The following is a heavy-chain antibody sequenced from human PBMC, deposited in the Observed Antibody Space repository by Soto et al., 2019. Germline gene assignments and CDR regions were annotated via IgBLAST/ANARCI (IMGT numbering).Heavy chain of an antibody. CDR1: GFTFSNYH. D-gene: IGHD1-26*01. Sequence: EVQLVESGGGLVQPGGSLRLSCAASGFTFSNYHMNWVRQAPGKGLEWVAYISTSSSTIYYADSVKGRFTISRDNGQNSMYLQMTRMRDVDADVYFFARDGSIVTIICHYAMDVWGQGTTVTVSS. CDR2: ISTSSSTI. J-gene: IGHJ6*02. V-gene: IGHV3-48*02. CDR3: ARDGSIVTIICHYAMDV.